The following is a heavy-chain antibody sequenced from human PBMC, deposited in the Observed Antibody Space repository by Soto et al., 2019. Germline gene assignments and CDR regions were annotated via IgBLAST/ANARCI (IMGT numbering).Heavy chain of an antibody. Sequence: QVQLEQSGAEVKKPGSSVKVSCKASGGTFSNSAISWVRQAPGQGLEWMGGIMPIFRTPDYAQKFQGRVTTTADDSPRADSMELSGLTSDDTAIYYCAIDKGRTQLGGNYYSTLEVWCQGTTVTVSS. D-gene: IGHD3-3*02. V-gene: IGHV1-69*12. J-gene: IGHJ6*03. CDR2: IMPIFRTP. CDR3: AIDKGRTQLGGNYYSTLEV. CDR1: GGTFSNSA.